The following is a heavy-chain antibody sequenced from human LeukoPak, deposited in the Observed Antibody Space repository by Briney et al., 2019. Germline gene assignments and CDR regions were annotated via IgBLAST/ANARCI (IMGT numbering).Heavy chain of an antibody. CDR2: ISGYSGNA. D-gene: IGHD6-13*01. J-gene: IGHJ4*02. CDR3: ARCYSSSWQRLDN. V-gene: IGHV1-18*01. Sequence: ASVKVSCKASGCTFGLTWVRQAPGQGLEWMGWISGYSGNANYAQKFQDRVVMTTDRSTSTAYMELRSVRSDDTAVYYCARCYSSSWQRLDNWGQGTLVIVSS. CDR1: GCTFG.